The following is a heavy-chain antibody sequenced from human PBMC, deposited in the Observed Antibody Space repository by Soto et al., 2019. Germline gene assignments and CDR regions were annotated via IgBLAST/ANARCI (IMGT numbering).Heavy chain of an antibody. V-gene: IGHV3-30*03. CDR1: GFTFSSYG. CDR2: ISYDGSNK. CDR3: ARDTPRRDFWSGYYLHP. J-gene: IGHJ5*02. D-gene: IGHD3-3*01. Sequence: GGSLRLSCAASGFTFSSYGMHWVRQAPGKGLEWVAVISYDGSNKYYADSVKGRFTISRDNSKNTLYLQMNSLRAEDTAVYYCARDTPRRDFWSGYYLHPWGQGTLVTVSS.